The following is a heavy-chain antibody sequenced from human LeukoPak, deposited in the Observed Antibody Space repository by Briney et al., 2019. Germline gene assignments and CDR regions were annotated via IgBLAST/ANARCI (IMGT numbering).Heavy chain of an antibody. CDR3: ARSADYDFWSGYSSYYYYGMGV. D-gene: IGHD3-3*01. CDR2: IYYSGST. CDR1: GGSISSYY. V-gene: IGHV4-59*01. J-gene: IGHJ6*02. Sequence: SETLSLTCTVSGGSISSYYWSWIRQPPGKGLEWIGYIYYSGSTNYNPSLKSRVTISVDTSKNQFSLKLSSVTAADTAVYYCARSADYDFWSGYSSYYYYGMGVWGQGTTVTVSS.